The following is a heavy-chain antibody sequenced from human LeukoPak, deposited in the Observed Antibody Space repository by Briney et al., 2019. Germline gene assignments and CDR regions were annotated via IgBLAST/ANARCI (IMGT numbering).Heavy chain of an antibody. V-gene: IGHV3-74*01. CDR2: INRDGSST. CDR1: GFTFSKYW. Sequence: PGGSLRLSCAASGFTFSKYWMHWVRQAPGKGLVWVSHINRDGSSTSYADSVKGRFTISRDNAKNTLYLQMNSLRVEDTAVYYCGRVGYCANGVCPNYDYWGQGTLVTVSS. D-gene: IGHD2-8*01. J-gene: IGHJ4*02. CDR3: GRVGYCANGVCPNYDY.